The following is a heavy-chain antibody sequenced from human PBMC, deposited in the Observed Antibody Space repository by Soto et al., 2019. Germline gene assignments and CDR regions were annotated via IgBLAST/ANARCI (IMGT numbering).Heavy chain of an antibody. Sequence: KVSCKASGGSFSSYAISWVRQAPGQGLEWMGGIIPIFGTANYAQKFQGRFTISRDNSKNTLYLQMGSLRAEDMAVYYCARRIPFGYGMDVWGQGTTVTVS. V-gene: IGHV1-69*05. CDR2: IIPIFGTA. CDR3: ARRIPFGYGMDV. CDR1: GGSFSSYA. J-gene: IGHJ6*02. D-gene: IGHD2-21*01.